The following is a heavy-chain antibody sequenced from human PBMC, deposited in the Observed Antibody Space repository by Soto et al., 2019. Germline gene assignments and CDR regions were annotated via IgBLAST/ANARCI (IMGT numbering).Heavy chain of an antibody. CDR1: GGPMNNYY. CDR3: AGQGFGELPGLVDV. Sequence: QVQLQESGPGLVKPSETLSLTCTISGGPMNNYYCSWFRQPRGQGLEWIGYMGYNGFTRYNPSLRSPVAISLDTANNQFSLNLSAVTAAATALYYCAGQGFGELPGLVDVWGQGITVTVSS. J-gene: IGHJ6*02. D-gene: IGHD3-10*01. CDR2: MGYNGFT. V-gene: IGHV4-59*08.